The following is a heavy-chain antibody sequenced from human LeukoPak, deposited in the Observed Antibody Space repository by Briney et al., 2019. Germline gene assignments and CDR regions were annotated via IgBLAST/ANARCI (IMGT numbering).Heavy chain of an antibody. J-gene: IGHJ4*02. CDR1: GGSISSYY. V-gene: IGHV4-4*07. Sequence: SETLSLTCTVSGGSISSYYWSWVRQPAGKGLEWIGRIYSSGDTNYNPSLKSRVSMSVDTSRNQFSLKLNSVTDADTAVYYCARESVGYCSGGSCPYYFDYWGQGTLVTVSS. CDR2: IYSSGDT. CDR3: ARESVGYCSGGSCPYYFDY. D-gene: IGHD2-15*01.